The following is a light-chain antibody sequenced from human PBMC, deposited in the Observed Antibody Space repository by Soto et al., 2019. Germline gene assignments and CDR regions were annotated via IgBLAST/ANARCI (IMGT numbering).Light chain of an antibody. J-gene: IGLJ1*01. V-gene: IGLV1-40*01. CDR3: QSYESSLSGYV. CDR2: GNS. CDR1: SSNIGAGYD. Sequence: QSVLPQPPSVSGAPGQRVTISCTGSSSNIGAGYDVHWYQQLPGTAPKLLIYGNSNRASGVTDRFSGCKSGTSASLAITGLQAEDEADYYCQSYESSLSGYVFGTGTKLTVL.